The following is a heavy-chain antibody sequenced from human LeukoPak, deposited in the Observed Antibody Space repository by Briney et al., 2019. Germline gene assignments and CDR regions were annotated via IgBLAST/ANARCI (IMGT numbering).Heavy chain of an antibody. CDR2: IYYTGST. CDR1: GGSFSGYY. Sequence: SETLSLTCAVYGGSFSGYYWSWIRQPPGKGLEWIGSIYYTGSTYYNPSLKSRITMSVDTSKNQFSLRLSSVTAADTAVYYCARHQGKWGQGTLVTVSP. V-gene: IGHV4-34*01. CDR3: ARHQGK. J-gene: IGHJ4*02. D-gene: IGHD3-10*01.